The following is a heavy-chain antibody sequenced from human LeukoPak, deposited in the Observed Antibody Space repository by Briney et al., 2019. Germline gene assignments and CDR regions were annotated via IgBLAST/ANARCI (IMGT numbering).Heavy chain of an antibody. CDR3: ARASNYDFWSGYYTHPPGSYYYYMDV. Sequence: TGGSLRLSCDASGFTFSIYAMSWIRQAPGKGLEWVSYISSSGSTIYYADSVKGRFTISRDNAKNSLYLQMNSLRAEDTAVYYCARASNYDFWSGYYTHPPGSYYYYMDVWGKGTTVTVSS. J-gene: IGHJ6*03. D-gene: IGHD3-3*01. CDR2: ISSSGSTI. CDR1: GFTFSIYA. V-gene: IGHV3-11*01.